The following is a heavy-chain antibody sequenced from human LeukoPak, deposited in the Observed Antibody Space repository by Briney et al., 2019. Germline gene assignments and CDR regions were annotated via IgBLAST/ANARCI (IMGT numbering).Heavy chain of an antibody. CDR3: ANWGYCYGSGSYLDP. Sequence: GGSLRLSCAASGFTFSSYAMSWVRQAPGKGLEWVSAISGSGGSTYYADSVKGRFTISRDNSKNTLYLQMNSLRAEDTAVYYCANWGYCYGSGSYLDPWGQGTLVTVSS. CDR2: ISGSGGST. J-gene: IGHJ5*02. D-gene: IGHD3-10*01. V-gene: IGHV3-23*01. CDR1: GFTFSSYA.